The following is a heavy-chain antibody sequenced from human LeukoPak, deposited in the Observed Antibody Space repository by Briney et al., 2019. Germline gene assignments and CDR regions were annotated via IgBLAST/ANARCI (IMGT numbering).Heavy chain of an antibody. CDR3: ARHYPDDWCDP. Sequence: SESLSLTCTVSGGSISSYYWSWIRQPPGKGLEWIGSIYHSGSTYYNPSLKSRVTISVDTSKNQFSLKLSSVTAADTAMYYCARHYPDDWCDPSGQGTLVTVSS. CDR2: IYHSGST. CDR1: GGSISSYY. V-gene: IGHV4-59*08. J-gene: IGHJ5*02.